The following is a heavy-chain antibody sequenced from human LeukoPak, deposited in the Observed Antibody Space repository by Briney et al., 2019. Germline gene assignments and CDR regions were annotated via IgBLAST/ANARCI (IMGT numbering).Heavy chain of an antibody. D-gene: IGHD7-27*01. CDR1: GVTFNSFF. CDR2: VSKDGSGR. CDR3: VRDLGHSRHYFEY. V-gene: IGHV3-7*01. Sequence: PGGSLRLSCAASGVTFNSFFFYWVRLTPGRGLGRVGCVSKDGSGRFYLDSVRRRFTISRDNTKNSLYLQMDSLRAEDTAVYFCVRDLGHSRHYFEYWGQGALVTVSS. J-gene: IGHJ4*02.